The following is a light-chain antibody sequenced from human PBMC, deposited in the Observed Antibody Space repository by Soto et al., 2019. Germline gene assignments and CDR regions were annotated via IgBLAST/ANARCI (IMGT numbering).Light chain of an antibody. CDR1: QSVSSN. Sequence: EILMTQSPATLSVSPGERATLYCRASQSVSSNLAWYQQKPGRAPRLLIYGASTRATGIPARFRGSGSGPEFTLTISSLQSEDFAVYYCQQYNNWPPWTFGQGTKVDI. V-gene: IGKV3-15*01. J-gene: IGKJ1*01. CDR2: GAS. CDR3: QQYNNWPPWT.